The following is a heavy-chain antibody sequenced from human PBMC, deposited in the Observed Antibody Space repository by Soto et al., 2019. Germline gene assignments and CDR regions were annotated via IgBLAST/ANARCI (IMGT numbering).Heavy chain of an antibody. Sequence: SETLSLTCSVSGGSISSTSYYWGWIRQPPGRGLEWIGSIFYSGSTYYNPSLKSRVSMSVDTSKNKFSLRLSSVNAADTAVYHCARHRYCSSTSCSPYNWFDPWGQGTLVTVSS. CDR1: GGSISSTSYY. J-gene: IGHJ5*02. V-gene: IGHV4-39*01. CDR3: ARHRYCSSTSCSPYNWFDP. D-gene: IGHD2-2*01. CDR2: IFYSGST.